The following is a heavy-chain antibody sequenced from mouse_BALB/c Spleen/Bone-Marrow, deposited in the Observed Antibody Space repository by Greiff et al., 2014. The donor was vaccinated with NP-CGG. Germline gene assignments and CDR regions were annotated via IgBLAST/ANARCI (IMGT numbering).Heavy chain of an antibody. Sequence: VQLQQSGPELVKPGASVRISCKASGYSFTSYYIHWVKQRPGQGLEWIGWIYPGNVNTKYNEKFKGKATLTADTSSSTAYMQLSSLDSEDSEVYFCARGGMITENYAMDYWGQGTSVTVSS. V-gene: IGHV1S56*01. CDR2: IYPGNVNT. D-gene: IGHD2-4*01. CDR3: ARGGMITENYAMDY. J-gene: IGHJ4*01. CDR1: GYSFTSYY.